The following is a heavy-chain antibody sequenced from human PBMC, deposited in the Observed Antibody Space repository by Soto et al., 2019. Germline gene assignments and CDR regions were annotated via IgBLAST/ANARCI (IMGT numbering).Heavy chain of an antibody. CDR2: IYYSGST. D-gene: IGHD2-2*01. CDR3: TRSSSTVTTLDY. CDR1: GVSISSSSYY. J-gene: IGHJ4*02. V-gene: IGHV4-39*07. Sequence: PSETRSLTCTVSGVSISSSSYYWGWIRQPPGKGLEWIGSIYYSGSTYYNPSLKSRVTISVDTSKNQFSLKLSSVTAADTAVYYCTRSSSTVTTLDYWGQGTLVTVSS.